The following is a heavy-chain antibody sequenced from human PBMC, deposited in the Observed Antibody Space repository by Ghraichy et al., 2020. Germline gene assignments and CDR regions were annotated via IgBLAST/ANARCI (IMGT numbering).Heavy chain of an antibody. J-gene: IGHJ4*02. CDR1: GFTFSNYW. Sequence: ETLSLTCAASGFTFSNYWMHWVRQAPGKGLVWVSRINSDGSSTSYADSVKGRFTISRDNAKNTLYLQMNSLRAEDTALYYCARGKQDFDYWGQGTLVTVSS. CDR2: INSDGSST. CDR3: ARGKQDFDY. V-gene: IGHV3-74*01. D-gene: IGHD6-13*01.